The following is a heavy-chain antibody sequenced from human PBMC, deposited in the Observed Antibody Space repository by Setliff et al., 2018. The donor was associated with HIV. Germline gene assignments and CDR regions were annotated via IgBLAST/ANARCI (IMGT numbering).Heavy chain of an antibody. V-gene: IGHV4-38-2*01. J-gene: IGHJ6*02. CDR2: VYPSGST. CDR1: GYSISSGYY. CDR3: ARVHGVATVVMDYYSGMDV. Sequence: SETLSLTCAVSGYSISSGYYWGWIRQPPGKGLEWIGHVYPSGSTNYNPSLQSRVAISVDTSKNQFTLQLSSVTAADTAMYFCARVHGVATVVMDYYSGMDVWGPGTTVTVSS. D-gene: IGHD5-12*01.